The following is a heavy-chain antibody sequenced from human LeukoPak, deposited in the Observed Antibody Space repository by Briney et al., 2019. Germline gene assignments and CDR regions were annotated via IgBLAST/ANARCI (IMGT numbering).Heavy chain of an antibody. V-gene: IGHV1-8*01. CDR1: GYTFTSYD. CDR3: ARGLGDSSGYYPPEEY. CDR2: MNPNSGNI. D-gene: IGHD3-22*01. Sequence: GASVKVSCKASGYTFTSYDINWVRQATGQGLEWMGWMNPNSGNIGYAQKFQGRVTMTRNTSISTAYMELSSLRSENTAVYYCARGLGDSSGYYPPEEYWGQGTLVTVSS. J-gene: IGHJ4*02.